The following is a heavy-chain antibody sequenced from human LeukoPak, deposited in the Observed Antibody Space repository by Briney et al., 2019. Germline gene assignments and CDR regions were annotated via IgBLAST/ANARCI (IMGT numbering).Heavy chain of an antibody. CDR2: IYSSGST. CDR3: ARVSSGRYGSFDY. J-gene: IGHJ4*02. D-gene: IGHD3-22*01. V-gene: IGHV4-59*10. Sequence: SETLSLTCAVYGGSFSGYYWSWIRQPAGKGLEWIGRIYSSGSTNYNPSLKSRLTMSVDTSKNQFSLRLTSLTAADTAVYYCARVSSGRYGSFDYWGQGTLVTVSS. CDR1: GGSFSGYY.